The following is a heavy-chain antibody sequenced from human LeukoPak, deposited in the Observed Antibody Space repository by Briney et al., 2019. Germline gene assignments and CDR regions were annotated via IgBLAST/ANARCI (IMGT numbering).Heavy chain of an antibody. CDR1: GGSISPYY. CDR3: ARDLGSGGGFDY. Sequence: KPSETLSLTCSVSGGSISPYYWSWIRQPPGKGLEWIAYIYYSGNTNHNPSLKSRVTISVDTSKNQFSLKLSSVTAADTAVYYCARDLGSGGGFDYWGRGTLVTVSS. CDR2: IYYSGNT. J-gene: IGHJ4*02. D-gene: IGHD2-15*01. V-gene: IGHV4-59*01.